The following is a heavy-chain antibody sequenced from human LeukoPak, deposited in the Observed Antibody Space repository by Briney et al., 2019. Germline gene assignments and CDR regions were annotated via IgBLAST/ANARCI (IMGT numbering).Heavy chain of an antibody. CDR1: GYTFTNYG. CDR2: ISAYDGNT. CDR3: ARDKVIASAGTPNWFDP. V-gene: IGHV1-18*01. Sequence: ASVKVSGKASGYTFTNYGISWVRQAPGQGLEWMGWISAYDGNTNYLQKFQGRVTMTTDTATSTAYMELRSLRSDDTAVYYCARDKVIASAGTPNWFDPWGQGTLVTVSS. J-gene: IGHJ5*02. D-gene: IGHD6-13*01.